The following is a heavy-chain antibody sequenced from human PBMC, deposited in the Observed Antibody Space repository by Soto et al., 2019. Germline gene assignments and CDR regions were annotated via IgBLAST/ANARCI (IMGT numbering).Heavy chain of an antibody. Sequence: PSETLSLTCTVSGGSIRDGGYYWSWIRQRPGQGLEWLGYIYYTGSTYYNPSLKSRLTISVDMSRSQFSLRLTSLTAADTAVYYCVEDPSPQPTTVVTPGWFDPWGRGILVTVSS. J-gene: IGHJ5*02. V-gene: IGHV4-31*03. CDR2: IYYTGST. CDR3: VEDPSPQPTTVVTPGWFDP. CDR1: GGSIRDGGYY. D-gene: IGHD2-21*02.